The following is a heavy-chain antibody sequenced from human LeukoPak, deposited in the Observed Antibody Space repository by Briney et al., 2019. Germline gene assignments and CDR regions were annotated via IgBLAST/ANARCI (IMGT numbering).Heavy chain of an antibody. CDR3: ARIGASYGSGSYYLSGYYYYMDV. CDR2: IYSGGST. V-gene: IGHV3-53*01. J-gene: IGHJ6*03. D-gene: IGHD3-10*01. Sequence: PGGSLRLSCAASGFTVSSNYMSWVRQAPGKGLEWVSVIYSGGSTYYADSVKGRFTISRDNSKNTLYLQMNSLRAEDTAVYYCARIGASYGSGSYYLSGYYYYMDVWGKGTTVTVSS. CDR1: GFTVSSNY.